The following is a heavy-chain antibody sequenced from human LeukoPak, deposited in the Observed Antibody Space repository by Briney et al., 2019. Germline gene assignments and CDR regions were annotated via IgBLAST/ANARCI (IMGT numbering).Heavy chain of an antibody. CDR2: ISSSSSYI. CDR1: GFTFSSYS. V-gene: IGHV3-21*01. CDR3: AKDFEYSSSSGFDP. Sequence: PGGSLRLSCAASGFTFSSYSMNWVRQAPGKGLEWVSSISSSSSYIYYADSVKGRFTISRDNSKNTLYLQMNSLRAEDTAVYYCAKDFEYSSSSGFDPWGQGTLVTVSS. D-gene: IGHD6-6*01. J-gene: IGHJ5*02.